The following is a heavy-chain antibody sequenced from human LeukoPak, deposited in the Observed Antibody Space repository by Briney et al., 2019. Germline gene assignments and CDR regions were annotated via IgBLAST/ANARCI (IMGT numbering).Heavy chain of an antibody. J-gene: IGHJ4*02. CDR3: ARENIVVVPAATSSVVTANYYFDY. CDR1: GFTFSDYY. Sequence: GGSLRLSCAASGFTFSDYYMSWIRQAPGKGLEWVSYISSSGSTIYYADSVKGRFTISRDNAKNSLYLQMNSLRAEDTAVYYCARENIVVVPAATSSVVTANYYFDYWGQGTLVTVSS. CDR2: ISSSGSTI. D-gene: IGHD2-2*01. V-gene: IGHV3-11*04.